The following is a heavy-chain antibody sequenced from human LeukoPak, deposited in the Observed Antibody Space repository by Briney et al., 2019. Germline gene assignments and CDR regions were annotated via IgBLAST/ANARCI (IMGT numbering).Heavy chain of an antibody. J-gene: IGHJ6*03. D-gene: IGHD3-9*01. V-gene: IGHV1-18*01. CDR2: ISAYNGNT. CDR3: ARIDDILTAPDYYMDV. CDR1: GYTFTSYG. Sequence: ASVKVSCKASGYTFTSYGISWVRQAPGQGLEWMGWISAYNGNTNYAQKLQGRVTMTTDTSTSTAYMELRSLRSDDTAVYYCARIDDILTAPDYYMDVWGKGTTVTISS.